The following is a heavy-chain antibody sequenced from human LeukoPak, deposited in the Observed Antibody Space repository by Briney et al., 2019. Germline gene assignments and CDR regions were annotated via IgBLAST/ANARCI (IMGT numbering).Heavy chain of an antibody. V-gene: IGHV3-48*03. Sequence: GGSLRLSCAASGFTFSSYEMNWVRQAPGKGLEWVSYISSSGSTIYYADSVKGRFTISRDNAKNSLYLQMNSLRAEDTAVYYCAGSYGDYDWYFDLWGRGTLVTVSS. CDR1: GFTFSSYE. CDR2: ISSSGSTI. J-gene: IGHJ2*01. D-gene: IGHD4-17*01. CDR3: AGSYGDYDWYFDL.